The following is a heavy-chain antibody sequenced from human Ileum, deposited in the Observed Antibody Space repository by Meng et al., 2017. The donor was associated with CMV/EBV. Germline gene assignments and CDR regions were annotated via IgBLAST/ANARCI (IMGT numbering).Heavy chain of an antibody. CDR3: ARGVPTAIRYFQY. J-gene: IGHJ1*01. CDR2: INPSDGTT. V-gene: IGHV1-46*01. Sequence: ASGYTFTTYYVHWVRQAPGQGLEWMGKINPSDGTTTYAQNFQGRVTMTRDTSTSTVYMELSRLRSEDTAVYYCARGVPTAIRYFQYWGQGILVTVSS. D-gene: IGHD2-2*02. CDR1: GYTFTTYY.